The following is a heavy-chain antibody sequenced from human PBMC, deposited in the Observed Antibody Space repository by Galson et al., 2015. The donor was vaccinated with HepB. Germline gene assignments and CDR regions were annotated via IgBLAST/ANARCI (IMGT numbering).Heavy chain of an antibody. CDR1: GFTFSSNW. CDR3: ARDQGDDYVNYYYYYGMDV. V-gene: IGHV3-66*03. D-gene: IGHD4-17*01. Sequence: SLRLSCAASGFTFSSNWMQWVRQAPGKGLEWVSVIYKNGTTNYADSVKGRFTISRDTSKNTLYLQMNYLRGEDTAVYYCARDQGDDYVNYYYYYGMDVWGQGTTVTVSS. J-gene: IGHJ6*02. CDR2: IYKNGTT.